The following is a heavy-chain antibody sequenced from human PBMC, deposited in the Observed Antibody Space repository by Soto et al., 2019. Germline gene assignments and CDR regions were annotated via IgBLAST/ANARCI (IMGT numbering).Heavy chain of an antibody. CDR1: GDSISRGGYS. CDR3: ARGSSSYYDYGMDV. V-gene: IGHV4-30-2*01. CDR2: IYDSGST. Sequence: NPSETLSLTCAVSGDSISRGGYSWTWIRQPPGKALEWIGNIYDSGSTSYNPSLKSRVTMSVDTSKNQFSLRLTSATAADTAVYFCARGSSSYYDYGMDVWGQGTTVTVSS. D-gene: IGHD6-6*01. J-gene: IGHJ6*02.